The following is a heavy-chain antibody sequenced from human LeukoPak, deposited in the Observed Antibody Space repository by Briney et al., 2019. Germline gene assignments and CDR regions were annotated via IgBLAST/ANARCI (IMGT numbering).Heavy chain of an antibody. CDR3: AREGSYYYDSSGYPTPPGYFDY. J-gene: IGHJ4*02. CDR2: ISSRSTYI. Sequence: PGGSLRLSCAASGFTFSNYSMNWVRQAPGKGLEWVSSISSRSTYIFYADSVKGRFTISRDNAKNSLYLQMNSLRAEDTAVYYCAREGSYYYDSSGYPTPPGYFDYWGQGTLVTVSS. D-gene: IGHD3-22*01. V-gene: IGHV3-21*01. CDR1: GFTFSNYS.